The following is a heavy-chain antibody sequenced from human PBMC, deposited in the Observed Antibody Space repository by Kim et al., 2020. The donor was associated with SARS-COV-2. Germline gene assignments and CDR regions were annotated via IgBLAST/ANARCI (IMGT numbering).Heavy chain of an antibody. CDR2: IIPLIGTA. CDR3: ARGGDELNYQNGVDV. CDR1: GGSFRTYV. Sequence: GASVKVSCKVSGGSFRTYVMSWVRQAPGQGLEWMGGIIPLIGTASFAQKFQGRVTITADESTTTTYMELSGLRSEDTAVYYCARGGDELNYQNGVDVWGQGTTVTVSS. D-gene: IGHD1-7*01. V-gene: IGHV1-69*13. J-gene: IGHJ6*02.